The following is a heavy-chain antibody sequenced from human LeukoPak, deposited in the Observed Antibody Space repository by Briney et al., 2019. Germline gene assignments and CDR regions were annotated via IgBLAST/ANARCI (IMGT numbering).Heavy chain of an antibody. V-gene: IGHV3-23*01. Sequence: PGRSLRLSCAASGFTFSSYAMSWVRQAPGKVLEWVSAISGSGGSTYYADSVKGRFTISRDNSKNTLYLQMNSLRAEDTAVYYCAKDQGYSSGWQVYWGQGTLVTVSS. CDR2: ISGSGGST. D-gene: IGHD6-19*01. CDR1: GFTFSSYA. J-gene: IGHJ4*02. CDR3: AKDQGYSSGWQVY.